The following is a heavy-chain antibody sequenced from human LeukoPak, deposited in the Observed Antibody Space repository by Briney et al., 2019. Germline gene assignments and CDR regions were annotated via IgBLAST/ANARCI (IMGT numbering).Heavy chain of an antibody. Sequence: ASVTVSCTASGYTFTSYAVHWVRQAPGQRLEWMGWINAGNGNTKYSQKFQGRVTITRDTSASTAYMELSSLRSEDTAVYYCARDPGDYYYDSSGYPRRAFDIWGQGTMVTVSS. CDR2: INAGNGNT. J-gene: IGHJ3*02. CDR3: ARDPGDYYYDSSGYPRRAFDI. D-gene: IGHD3-22*01. CDR1: GYTFTSYA. V-gene: IGHV1-3*01.